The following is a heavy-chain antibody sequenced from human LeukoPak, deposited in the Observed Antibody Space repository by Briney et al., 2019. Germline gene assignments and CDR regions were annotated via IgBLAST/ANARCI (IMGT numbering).Heavy chain of an antibody. J-gene: IGHJ4*02. D-gene: IGHD1-26*01. Sequence: PSETLSLTXTVSGDSISPYYWSWIRQPPGGGLEWIGYVFYTGSTNYNPSLKSRVTISVDTSRNQFSLKLTSVTAADTAVYYCARTRSGYSTLGYWGQGTLVTVSS. CDR2: VFYTGST. CDR3: ARTRSGYSTLGY. V-gene: IGHV4-59*01. CDR1: GDSISPYY.